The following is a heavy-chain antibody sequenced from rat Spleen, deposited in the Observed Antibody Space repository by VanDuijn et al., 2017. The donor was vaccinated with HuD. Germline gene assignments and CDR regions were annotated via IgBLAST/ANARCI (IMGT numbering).Heavy chain of an antibody. V-gene: IGHV5-22*01. J-gene: IGHJ3*01. CDR3: TRDRRAGGFAY. CDR2: IHYDGTGT. CDR1: GFTFSDYY. Sequence: EVQLVESDGGLVQPGRSLKLSCAASGFTFSDYYMAWVRQAPRKGLEWVASIHYDGTGTYYGDSVKGRFPISRDNAKRTLFLQMNSLRSEDTATYYCTRDRRAGGFAYWGQGTLVTVSS. D-gene: IGHD1-2*01.